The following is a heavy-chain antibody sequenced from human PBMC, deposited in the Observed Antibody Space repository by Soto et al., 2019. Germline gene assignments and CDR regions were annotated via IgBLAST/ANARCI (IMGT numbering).Heavy chain of an antibody. CDR3: AHKGGGDRILDY. V-gene: IGHV2-5*02. CDR1: GFSLSASGVG. D-gene: IGHD3-16*01. Sequence: QITLKESGPTLVKPTQTLTLTCTFSGFSLSASGVGVGWIRQPPGKALEWLAIIYWDDAKHYSPSLKSSITITKDTSKNQVVLTMTNMDPVDTATYYCAHKGGGDRILDYWGQGTLVTVSS. CDR2: IYWDDAK. J-gene: IGHJ4*02.